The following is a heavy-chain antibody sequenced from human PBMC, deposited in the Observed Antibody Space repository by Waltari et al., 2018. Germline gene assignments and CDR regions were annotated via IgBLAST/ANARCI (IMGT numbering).Heavy chain of an antibody. J-gene: IGHJ5*02. CDR2: IYYTGST. Sequence: QVQLQESGPSLLTPSETLSLICTVPGGSISGFYWSWVRQPPGKRLDWIGFIYYTGSTNFNPALKIRVTMSVDTSKNQFSLKLSSVAAADTAVYYCARGGGGDWEWFDPWGQGTLVTVSS. CDR3: ARGGGGDWEWFDP. CDR1: GGSISGFY. V-gene: IGHV4-59*01. D-gene: IGHD2-21*02.